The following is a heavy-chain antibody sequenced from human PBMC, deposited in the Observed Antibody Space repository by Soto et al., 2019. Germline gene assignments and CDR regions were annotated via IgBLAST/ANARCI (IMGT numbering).Heavy chain of an antibody. D-gene: IGHD2-15*01. CDR1: VVSITTSGDY. CDR3: ARVPHDYSSGWFDP. Sequence: SETLSLTCTFSVVSITTSGDYCSWMGQHPGKGLEWIGYISHSGITEYNPSLKSRLTLSIDTSKNQFSLEMNSVTAADTAVYFCARVPHDYSSGWFDPWGQGTPVTVSS. CDR2: ISHSGIT. J-gene: IGHJ5*02. V-gene: IGHV4-31*03.